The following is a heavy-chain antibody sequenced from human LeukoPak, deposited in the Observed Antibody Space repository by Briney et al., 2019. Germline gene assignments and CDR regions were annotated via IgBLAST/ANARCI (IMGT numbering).Heavy chain of an antibody. Sequence: PSETLSLTCAVSGGSISSSNWWSWVRQPPGKGLEWIGEIYHSGSTYYNPSLKSRVTISVDTSKNQFSLRLSSVTAADTAVYYCARDLLYCTSTSCYFIWGQGTLVTVSS. J-gene: IGHJ4*02. CDR1: GGSISSSNW. D-gene: IGHD2-2*01. CDR2: IYHSGST. CDR3: ARDLLYCTSTSCYFI. V-gene: IGHV4-4*02.